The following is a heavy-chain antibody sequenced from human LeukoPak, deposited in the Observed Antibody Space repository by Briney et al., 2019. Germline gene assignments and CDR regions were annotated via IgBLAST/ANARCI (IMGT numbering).Heavy chain of an antibody. V-gene: IGHV1-18*01. CDR1: GYTFTSYG. J-gene: IGHJ4*02. CDR3: ARASITMIVVVPDDY. Sequence: ASVKASCKASGYTFTSYGISWVRQAPGQGLEWMGWISAYNGNTNYAQKLQGRVTMTTDTSTSTAYMELRSLRSDDTAVYYCARASITMIVVVPDDYWGQGTLVTVSS. CDR2: ISAYNGNT. D-gene: IGHD3-22*01.